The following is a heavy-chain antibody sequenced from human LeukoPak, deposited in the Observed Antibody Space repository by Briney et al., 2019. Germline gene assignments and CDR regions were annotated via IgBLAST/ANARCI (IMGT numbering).Heavy chain of an antibody. J-gene: IGHJ4*02. D-gene: IGHD1-26*01. CDR3: ARDQVGIFDY. V-gene: IGHV3-7*01. Sequence: GGSLRLFCAASGFTFTSYWMSWVRQAPGKGLEWVANIDQDGSEKNYVDSVKGQFTISRDNAKKSLHLQLNSLRAEDTAVYYCARDQVGIFDYWGQGTLVTVSS. CDR1: GFTFTSYW. CDR2: IDQDGSEK.